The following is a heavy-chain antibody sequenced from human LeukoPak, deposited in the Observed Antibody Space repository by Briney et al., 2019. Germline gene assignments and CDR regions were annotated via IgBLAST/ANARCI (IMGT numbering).Heavy chain of an antibody. CDR3: ARRIVGATTGRRPRVYYFDY. J-gene: IGHJ4*02. V-gene: IGHV4-39*07. CDR1: GGSISSSSYY. D-gene: IGHD1-26*01. Sequence: PSETLSLTCTVSGGSISSSSYYWGWIRQPPGKGLEWIGSIYYSGSTYYNPSLKSRVTISVDTSKNQFSLKLSSVTAADTAVYYCARRIVGATTGRRPRVYYFDYWGQGTLVTVSS. CDR2: IYYSGST.